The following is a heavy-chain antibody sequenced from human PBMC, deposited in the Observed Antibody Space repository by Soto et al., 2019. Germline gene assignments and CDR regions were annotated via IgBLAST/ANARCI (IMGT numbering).Heavy chain of an antibody. CDR2: VFFNGSP. CDR1: GGSMRSTNYY. Sequence: SETLSLTCTVPGGSMRSTNYYWAWIRQPPGKGLEWIGSVFFNGSPDYNPSLQSRVTLSVDTSKSQFFLRLTSVTAADTAVYFCARQVSDYYFDSWGQGSLVTVSS. D-gene: IGHD2-21*02. J-gene: IGHJ4*02. CDR3: ARQVSDYYFDS. V-gene: IGHV4-39*01.